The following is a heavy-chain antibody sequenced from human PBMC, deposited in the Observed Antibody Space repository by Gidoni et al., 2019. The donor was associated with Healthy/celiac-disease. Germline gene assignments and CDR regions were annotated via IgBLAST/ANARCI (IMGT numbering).Heavy chain of an antibody. D-gene: IGHD3-3*01. CDR3: AREVGGWEGLVDWFDP. CDR2: IYYSGST. CDR1: GGSISSYY. Sequence: QVQLQESGPGLVKPSETLSLTCTVSGGSISSYYWSWIRQPPGKGLEWIGHIYYSGSTNYNPTLKSRVTISVDTSKNQFSLKLSSVTAADTAVYYCAREVGGWEGLVDWFDPWGQGTLVTVSS. V-gene: IGHV4-59*01. J-gene: IGHJ5*02.